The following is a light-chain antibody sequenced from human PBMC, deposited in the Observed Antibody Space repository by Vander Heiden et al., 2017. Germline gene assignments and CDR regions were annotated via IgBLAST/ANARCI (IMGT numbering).Light chain of an antibody. CDR1: SSNIGAGYD. CDR2: GNN. Sequence: QSVLTQPPSVSEAPGQRVTISCTGSSSNIGAGYDVHWYQQLPGTAPKLLIYGNNNRPSGVPDRFSGSKSGTSASLAITGLQAEDEADYYCQSYDSSLSGWVFGGGTKLTAL. J-gene: IGLJ3*02. CDR3: QSYDSSLSGWV. V-gene: IGLV1-40*01.